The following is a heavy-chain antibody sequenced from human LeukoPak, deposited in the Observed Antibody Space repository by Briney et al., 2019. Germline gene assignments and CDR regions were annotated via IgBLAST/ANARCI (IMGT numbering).Heavy chain of an antibody. Sequence: NPGGSLRLSCAASGFTFSSYSTNWVRQAPGKGLEWVSSISSSSSYIYYADSVKGRFTISRDNAKNSLYLQMNSLRAEDTAVYYCARAGVAGTEGHFDYWGQGTLVTVSS. J-gene: IGHJ4*02. CDR1: GFTFSSYS. D-gene: IGHD6-19*01. CDR2: ISSSSSYI. V-gene: IGHV3-21*03. CDR3: ARAGVAGTEGHFDY.